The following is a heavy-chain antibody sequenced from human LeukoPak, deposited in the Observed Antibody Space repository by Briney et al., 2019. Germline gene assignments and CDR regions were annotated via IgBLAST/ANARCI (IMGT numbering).Heavy chain of an antibody. J-gene: IGHJ4*02. CDR3: AKDQDWPTAMITN. CDR1: GGTFSSYA. Sequence: ASVKVSCKASGGTFSSYAISWVRQAPGQGLEWMGGIIPIFGTANYAQKFQGRVTITADESTSTAYMELSSLRAEDTAVYYCAKDQDWPTAMITNWGQGTLVTVSS. V-gene: IGHV1-69*13. D-gene: IGHD5-18*01. CDR2: IIPIFGTA.